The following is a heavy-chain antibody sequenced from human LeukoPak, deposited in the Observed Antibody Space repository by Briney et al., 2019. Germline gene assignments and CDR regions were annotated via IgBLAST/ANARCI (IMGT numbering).Heavy chain of an antibody. Sequence: NPSETLSLTCTVSGGSISSYYWSWIRQPPGKGLEWIGYIYYSGSTNYNPSLKSRVTISVDTSKNQFSLKLSSVTAADTAVYYCARHPRYYYGSGSYGNWFDPWGQGTLVTVSS. CDR1: GGSISSYY. D-gene: IGHD3-10*01. CDR3: ARHPRYYYGSGSYGNWFDP. V-gene: IGHV4-59*08. J-gene: IGHJ5*02. CDR2: IYYSGST.